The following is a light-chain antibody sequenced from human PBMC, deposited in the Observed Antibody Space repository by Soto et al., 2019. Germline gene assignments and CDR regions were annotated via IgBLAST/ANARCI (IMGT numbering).Light chain of an antibody. CDR2: DAS. Sequence: EIFLTQSPATLSLSPGERATLSCRASQSVGSYFAWYQQKPGQAPRLLIYDASNRATGTPDRFSGSGSGTDFTLIISSLEPEDFAVYYCQQRSDWPPASTFGGGTKVEIK. CDR1: QSVGSY. CDR3: QQRSDWPPAST. J-gene: IGKJ4*01. V-gene: IGKV3-11*01.